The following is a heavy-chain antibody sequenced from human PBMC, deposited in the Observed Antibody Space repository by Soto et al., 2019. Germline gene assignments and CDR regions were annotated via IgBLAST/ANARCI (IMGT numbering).Heavy chain of an antibody. CDR3: ARAHYYDSSDAFDI. V-gene: IGHV4-31*03. CDR2: IYYSGGT. CDR1: GGSISSGGYH. Sequence: QVQLQESGPGPVKTSQTLSLTCTVSGGSISSGGYHWSWIRQHPGKGLEWIGYIYYSGGTYYTPSLKSRVTISVDTSKNQFSLKVRSVTAADTAVYYCARAHYYDSSDAFDIWGQGTKVTVSS. J-gene: IGHJ3*02. D-gene: IGHD3-22*01.